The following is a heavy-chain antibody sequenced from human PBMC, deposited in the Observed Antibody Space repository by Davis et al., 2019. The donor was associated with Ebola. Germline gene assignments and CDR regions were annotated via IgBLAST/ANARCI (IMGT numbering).Heavy chain of an antibody. CDR3: AREWLGSSDY. CDR1: GFTFSSYA. CDR2: INSDGSST. D-gene: IGHD6-19*01. J-gene: IGHJ4*02. V-gene: IGHV3-74*01. Sequence: GESLKISCAASGFTFSSYAMHWVRQAPGKGLVWVSRINSDGSSTSYADSVKGRFTISRDNAKNTLYLQMNSLRAEDTAVYYCAREWLGSSDYWGQGTLVTVSS.